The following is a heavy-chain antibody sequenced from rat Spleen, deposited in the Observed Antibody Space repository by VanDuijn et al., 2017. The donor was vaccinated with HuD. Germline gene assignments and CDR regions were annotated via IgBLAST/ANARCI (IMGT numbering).Heavy chain of an antibody. CDR2: INSAGST. Sequence: EVQLQESGPGLVKPSQSLSLTCSVTGYSITSSYRWNWIRKFPGNKLEWMGYINSAGSTNYNPSLKSRISITRDTSKNQFFLQVNSVTTEDTATYYCARGGGYTPFDYWGQGVMVTVSS. V-gene: IGHV3-3*01. J-gene: IGHJ2*01. D-gene: IGHD1-11*01. CDR1: GYSITSSYR. CDR3: ARGGGYTPFDY.